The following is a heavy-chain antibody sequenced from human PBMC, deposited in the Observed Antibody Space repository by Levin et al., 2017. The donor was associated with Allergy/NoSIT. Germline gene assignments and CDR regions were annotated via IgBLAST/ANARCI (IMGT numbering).Heavy chain of an antibody. Sequence: SCAASGFTFSSYAMHWVRQAPGKGLEWVAVISYDGSNKYYADSVKGRFTISRDNSKNTLYLQMNSLRAEDTAVYYCARDRGTPYGSGAGYFDYWGQGTLVTVSS. CDR2: ISYDGSNK. CDR3: ARDRGTPYGSGAGYFDY. CDR1: GFTFSSYA. V-gene: IGHV3-30-3*01. J-gene: IGHJ4*02. D-gene: IGHD3-10*01.